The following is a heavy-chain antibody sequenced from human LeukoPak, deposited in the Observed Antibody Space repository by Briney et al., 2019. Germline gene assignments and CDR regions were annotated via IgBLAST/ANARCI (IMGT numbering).Heavy chain of an antibody. CDR1: GYTLTELS. J-gene: IGHJ4*02. Sequence: ASVKVSCKVSGYTLTELSMHWVRQAPGKGLEWMGGFDPEDGETIYAQKFQGRVTMTEDTSTDTAYMELSSLRAEDMAVYYCARESVGATYFGYWGQGTLVTVSS. CDR2: FDPEDGET. V-gene: IGHV1-24*01. CDR3: ARESVGATYFGY. D-gene: IGHD1-26*01.